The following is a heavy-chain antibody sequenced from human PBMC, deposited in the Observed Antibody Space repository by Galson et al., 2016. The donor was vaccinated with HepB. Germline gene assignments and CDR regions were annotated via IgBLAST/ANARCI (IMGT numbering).Heavy chain of an antibody. J-gene: IGHJ5*02. CDR3: VYYCARDCSGGTCYGTT. D-gene: IGHD2-15*01. CDR2: ISAYHGNT. V-gene: IGHV1-18*01. CDR1: GYTFTSYG. Sequence: SVKVSCKASGYTFTSYGISWVRQAPGQGLEWMGWISAYHGNTNYAQQLQGRVTMTTDTSTSTAYMDLRSLRSDDTAGDTAVYYCARDCSGGTCYGTTWGQGALVTVSS.